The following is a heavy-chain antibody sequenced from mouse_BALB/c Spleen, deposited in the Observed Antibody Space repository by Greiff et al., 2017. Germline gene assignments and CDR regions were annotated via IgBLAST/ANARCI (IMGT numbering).Heavy chain of an antibody. CDR1: GYTFTDYY. D-gene: IGHD1-1*01. V-gene: IGHV1-19*01. Sequence: VQLKDSGPELVKPGASVKMSCKASGYTFTDYYMDWVKQSHGESFEWIGRVNPYNGGTSYNQKFKGKATFTVDKSSSTAYMELNSLTSEDSAVYYCARSYYYGSSHAMDYWGQGTSVTVSS. CDR2: VNPYNGGT. J-gene: IGHJ4*01. CDR3: ARSYYYGSSHAMDY.